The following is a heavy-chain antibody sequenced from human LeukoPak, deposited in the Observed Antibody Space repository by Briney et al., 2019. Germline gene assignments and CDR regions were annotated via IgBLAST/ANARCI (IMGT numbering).Heavy chain of an antibody. Sequence: PSETLSLTCTVSGDSISSYYWSWIRQPPGKGLEWIGYIYYSGSTNYNPSLKSRVTISVDTSKNQFSLKLSSVTAADTAVYYCARAGHYYDSSGYPLYYFDYWGQGTLVTVSS. D-gene: IGHD3-22*01. CDR1: GDSISSYY. V-gene: IGHV4-59*01. CDR3: ARAGHYYDSSGYPLYYFDY. J-gene: IGHJ4*02. CDR2: IYYSGST.